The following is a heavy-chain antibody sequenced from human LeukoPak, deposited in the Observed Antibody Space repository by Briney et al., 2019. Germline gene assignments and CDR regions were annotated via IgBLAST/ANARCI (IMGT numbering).Heavy chain of an antibody. J-gene: IGHJ4*02. Sequence: GESLRLSCEASGFTFTTYTMNWVRQAPGKGLEWVSSVSSGGNYRYYADSLKGRFTISRDNAKNSLYLQMNSLRAEDTAVYYCAREVHIDYWGQGSLVTVSS. CDR3: AREVHIDY. CDR2: VSSGGNYR. CDR1: GFTFTTYT. V-gene: IGHV3-21*01.